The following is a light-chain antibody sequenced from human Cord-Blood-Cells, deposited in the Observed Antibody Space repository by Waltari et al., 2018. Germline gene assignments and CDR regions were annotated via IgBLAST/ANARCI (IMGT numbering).Light chain of an antibody. CDR1: TLAENY. V-gene: IGLV3-1*01. J-gene: IGLJ2*01. CDR3: QAWDSSTRVV. CDR2: QDI. Sequence: SYPLPRPPSWSVSPGQTARITCSGHTLAENYACWYQQKPGQSPVLFIYQDIKRPSASLERLFGSNTANNATLTISGTLAMDEAADYCQAWDSSTRVVFGGGTKLTVL.